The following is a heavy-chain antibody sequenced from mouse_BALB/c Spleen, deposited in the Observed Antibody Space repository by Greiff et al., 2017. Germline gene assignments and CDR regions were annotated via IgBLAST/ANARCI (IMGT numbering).Heavy chain of an antibody. D-gene: IGHD2-1*01. CDR3: AKGNSWFAY. CDR1: GFTFSSYA. V-gene: IGHV5-6-5*01. CDR2: ISSGGST. J-gene: IGHJ3*01. Sequence: EVKLVESGGGLVKPGGSLKLSCAASGFTFSSYAMSWVSQTPEKRLEWVASISSGGSTYYPDSVKGRFTISRDNARNILYLQMSSLRSEDTAMYYCAKGNSWFAYWGQGTLVTVSA.